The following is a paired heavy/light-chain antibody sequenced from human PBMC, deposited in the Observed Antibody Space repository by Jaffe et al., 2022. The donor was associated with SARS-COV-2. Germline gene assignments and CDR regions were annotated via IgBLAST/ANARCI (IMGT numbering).Light chain of an antibody. CDR1: SSDVGSYNL. CDR3: CSYAGVV. Sequence: QSALTQPASVSGSPGQSITISCTGTSSDVGSYNLVSWYQQHPGKAPKLMIYEGSKRPSGVSNRFSGSKSGNTASLTISGLQAEDEADYYCCSYAGVVFGGGTKLTVL. V-gene: IGLV2-23*01. J-gene: IGLJ2*01. CDR2: EGS.
Heavy chain of an antibody. J-gene: IGHJ4*02. CDR3: ARCIAAAGTFVFDY. CDR2: ISSSSSYT. Sequence: QVQLVESGGGLVKPGGSLRLSCAASGFTFSDYYMSWIRQAPGKGLEWVSYISSSSSYTNYADSVKGRFTISRDNAKNSLYLQMNSLRAEDTAVYYCARCIAAAGTFVFDYWGQGTLVTVSS. V-gene: IGHV3-11*06. D-gene: IGHD6-13*01. CDR1: GFTFSDYY.